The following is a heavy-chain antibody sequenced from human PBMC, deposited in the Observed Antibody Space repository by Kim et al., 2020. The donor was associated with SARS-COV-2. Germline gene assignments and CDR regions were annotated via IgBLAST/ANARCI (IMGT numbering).Heavy chain of an antibody. CDR3: AKDIGLLWFGEVLLSHYYDGMDI. CDR1: GFTFDDYT. CDR2: ISGDGGST. J-gene: IGHJ6*02. V-gene: IGHV3-43*02. Sequence: GGSLRLSCAASGFTFDDYTMHWVRQAPGKGLEWVSLISGDGGSTYYADSVKGRFTISRDNSKNSLYLQMNSLRTEDTALYYCAKDIGLLWFGEVLLSHYYDGMDISGQGTTVTVSS. D-gene: IGHD3-10*01.